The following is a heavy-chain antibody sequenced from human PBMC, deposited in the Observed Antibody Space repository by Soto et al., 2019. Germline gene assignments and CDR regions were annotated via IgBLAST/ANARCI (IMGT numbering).Heavy chain of an antibody. V-gene: IGHV1-69*04. D-gene: IGHD3-10*01. J-gene: IGHJ5*02. CDR3: ARDKSVLLWFGEPRGDWFDP. CDR1: GYTFSNYG. CDR2: IIPILGIA. Sequence: ASVKVSCKASGYTFSNYGISWVRQAPGHGLEWMGRIIPILGIANYAQKFQGRVTVTADKSTSTAYMELSSLRSEDTAVYYCARDKSVLLWFGEPRGDWFDPWGQGTLVTVSS.